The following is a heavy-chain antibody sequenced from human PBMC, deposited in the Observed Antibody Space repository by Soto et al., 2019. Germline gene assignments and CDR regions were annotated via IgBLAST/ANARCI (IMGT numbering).Heavy chain of an antibody. CDR2: INPNSGGT. J-gene: IGHJ6*02. CDR3: ARVGAGDEVEWDYGMDV. CDR1: GYTFTGYY. Sequence: QVQLVQSGAEVKKPGASVKVSCKASGYTFTGYYMHWVRQAPGQGLEWMGWINPNSGGTNYAQKFQGWVTMTRDTSISTAYMELSRLRSDDTAVYYCARVGAGDEVEWDYGMDVWGQGTTVTVSS. D-gene: IGHD3-3*01. V-gene: IGHV1-2*04.